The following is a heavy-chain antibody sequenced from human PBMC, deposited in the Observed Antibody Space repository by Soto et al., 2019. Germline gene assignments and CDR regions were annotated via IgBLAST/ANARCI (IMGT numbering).Heavy chain of an antibody. V-gene: IGHV3-7*01. Sequence: SLRLSCTSSGFTLSSYWMSWVRQAPGQGLGWVASIKQDGSDKKYVDPVKGRFTISRDNAKNSLYLEMNSLRAEDTAVYYCARVWNDGRIDYWGQGTLVTVSS. CDR1: GFTLSSYW. J-gene: IGHJ4*02. D-gene: IGHD1-1*01. CDR3: ARVWNDGRIDY. CDR2: IKQDGSDK.